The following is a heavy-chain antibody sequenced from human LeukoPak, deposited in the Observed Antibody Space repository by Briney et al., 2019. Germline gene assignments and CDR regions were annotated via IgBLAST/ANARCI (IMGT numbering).Heavy chain of an antibody. CDR3: ARGYCSGGSCYWGDY. J-gene: IGHJ4*02. D-gene: IGHD2-15*01. CDR2: VYYSGST. Sequence: SETLSLTCIVSGGSISSIGYYWGWIRQPPGKGLEWIGSVYYSGSTFYNPSLKSRVTTSVDTSKSQFSLKLNSMTAADTAVYYCARGYCSGGSCYWGDYWGQGARVTVSS. V-gene: IGHV4-39*01. CDR1: GGSISSIGYY.